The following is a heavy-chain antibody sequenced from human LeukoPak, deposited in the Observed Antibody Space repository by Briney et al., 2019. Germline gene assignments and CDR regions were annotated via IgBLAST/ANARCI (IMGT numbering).Heavy chain of an antibody. Sequence: PSETLSLTCPVYGGSFSGYYWSWIRQPPGKGLDWIGEINHSGSTNYNPSLKSGVTISVDTSKNQFSLKPGSVTAADTAVYYCARVTLVGVSGLRRYNWFYPWGQGTLVTVSS. CDR2: INHSGST. CDR3: ARVTLVGVSGLRRYNWFYP. V-gene: IGHV4-34*01. D-gene: IGHD1-26*01. CDR1: GGSFSGYY. J-gene: IGHJ5*02.